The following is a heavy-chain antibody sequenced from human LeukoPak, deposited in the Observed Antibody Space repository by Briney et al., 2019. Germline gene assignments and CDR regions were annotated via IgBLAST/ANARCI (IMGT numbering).Heavy chain of an antibody. D-gene: IGHD6-13*01. J-gene: IGHJ4*02. CDR3: AGGLDSSKMGY. V-gene: IGHV4-31*03. CDR1: AGSISSGGHY. CDR2: IYYSEFT. Sequence: PSQTLSLTCTVSAGSISSGGHYWSWIRQHPGKGLEWIGSIYYSEFTYYNPSLKSRITISVHSSENQLSLKLTSVTAADTAVYYCAGGLDSSKMGYWGQGTLVTVSS.